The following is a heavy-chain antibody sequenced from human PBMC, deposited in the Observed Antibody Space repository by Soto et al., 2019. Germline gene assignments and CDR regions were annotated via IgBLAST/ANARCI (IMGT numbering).Heavy chain of an antibody. CDR1: GGSFSGYY. Sequence: SETLSLTCAVYGGSFSGYYWSWIRQPPGKGLEWIGEINHSGSTNYNPSLKSRVTISVDTSKNQFSLKLSSVTAADTAVYYCARGFGLRFLEWLLRPGFDPWGQGTLVTVSS. V-gene: IGHV4-34*01. CDR3: ARGFGLRFLEWLLRPGFDP. D-gene: IGHD3-3*01. J-gene: IGHJ5*02. CDR2: INHSGST.